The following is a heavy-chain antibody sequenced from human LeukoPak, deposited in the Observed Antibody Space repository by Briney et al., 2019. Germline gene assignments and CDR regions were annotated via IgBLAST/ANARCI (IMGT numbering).Heavy chain of an antibody. CDR1: GGSISSYY. V-gene: IGHV4-59*08. CDR2: IYYSGST. J-gene: IGHJ4*02. CDR3: ARKWIQLWLH. D-gene: IGHD5-18*01. Sequence: SETLSLTCTVSGGSISSYYWSWIRQPPGKGLEWIGYIYYSGSTNYNPSLKSRVTISVDTSKNQFSLKLSSVTAADTAVYYCARKWIQLWLHWGQGTLVTVSS.